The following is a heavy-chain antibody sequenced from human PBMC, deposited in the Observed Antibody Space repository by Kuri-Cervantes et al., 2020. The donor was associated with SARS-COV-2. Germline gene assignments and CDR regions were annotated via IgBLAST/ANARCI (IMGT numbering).Heavy chain of an antibody. CDR3: TRVNSGWYGS. Sequence: GESLKISCAASGFNFNNVWMNWVRQAPGKGLEWVGRIRSKTDGGTADYAAPVKGRFTISRDDSKNTLYLQMNSPKTDDTAVYYCTRVNSGWYGSWGQGTLVTVSS. CDR2: IRSKTDGGTA. CDR1: GFNFNNVW. J-gene: IGHJ5*01. V-gene: IGHV3-15*07. D-gene: IGHD1-26*01.